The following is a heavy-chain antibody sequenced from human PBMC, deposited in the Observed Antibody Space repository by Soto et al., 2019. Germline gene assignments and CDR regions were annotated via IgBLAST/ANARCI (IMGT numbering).Heavy chain of an antibody. V-gene: IGHV4-38-2*01. CDR3: VRSGDDYGSYIDY. D-gene: IGHD4-17*01. CDR1: GYSISSGYY. Sequence: SETLSLTCDVSGYSISSGYYWAWVRQPPGKGMEWIGSINHRGNSYYNPSLKSRVTISVDTSKNQGSLKVSSVTVADTAVYYCVRSGDDYGSYIDYWGQGTLVTVSS. J-gene: IGHJ4*02. CDR2: INHRGNS.